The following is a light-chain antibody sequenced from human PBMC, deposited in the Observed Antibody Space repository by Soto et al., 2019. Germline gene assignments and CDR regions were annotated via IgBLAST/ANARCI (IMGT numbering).Light chain of an antibody. J-gene: IGLJ1*01. V-gene: IGLV2-8*01. CDR3: SSYAGSSNV. CDR2: EVN. CDR1: SSDVGGYNY. Sequence: SALTQPPSASGSPGQPVAISCTGTSSDVGGYNYLSWYQQHPGKAPKLMIYEVNNRPSGVPDRFSGSKSGNTASLTVSGLPAEDAADSYCSSYAGSSNVFGTGTKVTLI.